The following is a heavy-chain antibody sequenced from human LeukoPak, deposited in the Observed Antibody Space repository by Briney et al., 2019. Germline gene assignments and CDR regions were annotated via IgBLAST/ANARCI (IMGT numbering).Heavy chain of an antibody. CDR2: ISAYNGNT. Sequence: ASVKVSCKASGYTFTSYGISWVRQAPGQGLEWMGWISAYNGNTNYAQKLQGRVTMTTDTSTSTAYMELRSLRSDDTAVYYCARDTPNIVVVPAANIWFDPWAREPWSPSPQ. CDR1: GYTFTSYG. CDR3: ARDTPNIVVVPAANIWFDP. V-gene: IGHV1-18*01. J-gene: IGHJ5*02. D-gene: IGHD2-2*01.